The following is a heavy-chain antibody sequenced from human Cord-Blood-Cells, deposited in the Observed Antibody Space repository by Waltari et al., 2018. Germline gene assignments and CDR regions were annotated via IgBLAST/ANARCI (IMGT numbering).Heavy chain of an antibody. J-gene: IGHJ4*02. Sequence: QVQLQQWGAGLLKPSETRSLTCAVYGGSFSGYHWSWILQTPGKGLEWIGEINHSGSTNYNPSLKSRVTISVDTSKNQFSLKLSSVTAADTAVYYCARERLGWLEVFDYWGQGTLVTVSS. CDR1: GGSFSGYH. V-gene: IGHV4-34*01. CDR3: ARERLGWLEVFDY. D-gene: IGHD5-18*01. CDR2: INHSGST.